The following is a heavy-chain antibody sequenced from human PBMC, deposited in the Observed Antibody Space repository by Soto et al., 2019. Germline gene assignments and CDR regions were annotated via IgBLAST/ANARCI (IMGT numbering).Heavy chain of an antibody. V-gene: IGHV4-34*01. D-gene: IGHD3-3*01. CDR1: GGSFTGYY. CDR3: ARGIYDFWSSYDTWFDP. J-gene: IGHJ5*02. Sequence: SETLSLTCAVYGGSFTGYYWSWIRQPPGKGLECIGEINHSRSTNYNPSLKSRVTISVDTSKDQFSLKLSSVTAAGTAVYYCARGIYDFWSSYDTWFDPWGQGTLVTVYS. CDR2: INHSRST.